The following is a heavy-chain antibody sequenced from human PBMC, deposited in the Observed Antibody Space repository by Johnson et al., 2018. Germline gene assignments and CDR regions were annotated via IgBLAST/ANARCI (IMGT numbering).Heavy chain of an antibody. CDR3: ARHVRRGPMDIEDYYYYMDV. CDR2: ISYDGTSQ. J-gene: IGHJ6*03. Sequence: VQLVESGGGVVQPGRSLRLSCAASGFTFSSYALNWVRQSPGKGLEWVATISYDGTSQYYADSVQGRFTISRDNSKNTLYLQMNSLRPGATTVYYCARHVRRGPMDIEDYYYYMDVWGKGTTVTVSS. D-gene: IGHD5-12*01. V-gene: IGHV3-30-3*01. CDR1: GFTFSSYA.